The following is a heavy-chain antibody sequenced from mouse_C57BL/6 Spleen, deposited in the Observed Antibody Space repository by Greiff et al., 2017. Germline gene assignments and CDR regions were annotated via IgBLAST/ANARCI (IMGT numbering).Heavy chain of an antibody. J-gene: IGHJ2*01. CDR1: GYTFTSYD. Sequence: QVQLMESGPELVKPGASVKLSCTASGYTFTSYDINWVKQRPGQGLEWIGWIYPRDGSTKYTEKFKGKATLTVDTSSSTAYMELHSLTSEDSAVYFCARTITTVVATNVDYWGQGTTLTVSS. CDR2: IYPRDGST. CDR3: ARTITTVVATNVDY. V-gene: IGHV1-85*01. D-gene: IGHD1-1*01.